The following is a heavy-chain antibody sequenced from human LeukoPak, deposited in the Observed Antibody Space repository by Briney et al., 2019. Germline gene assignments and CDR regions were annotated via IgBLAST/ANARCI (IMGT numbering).Heavy chain of an antibody. D-gene: IGHD6-13*01. CDR1: GGSISSSSYS. CDR2: IYYSGST. J-gene: IGHJ4*02. Sequence: SETLSLTCTVSGGSISSSSYSWGWIRQPPGKGLEWIGSIYYSGSTYYNPSLKSRVTISVDTSKNQFSLKLSSVTAADTAVYYCAGGIAAAGQPDYWGQGTLVTVSS. CDR3: AGGIAAAGQPDY. V-gene: IGHV4-39*01.